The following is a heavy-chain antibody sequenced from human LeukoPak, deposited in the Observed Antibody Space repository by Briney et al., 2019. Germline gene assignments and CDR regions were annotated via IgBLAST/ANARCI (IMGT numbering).Heavy chain of an antibody. V-gene: IGHV1-18*04. J-gene: IGHJ6*04. CDR1: GYTFTSYG. CDR2: ISAYNGNT. D-gene: IGHD6-19*01. CDR3: ARGADIAVAGPGGMDV. Sequence: ASVKVSCKASGYTFTSYGIGWVRQAPGQGLEWMGWISAYNGNTNYAQKLQGRVTMTTDTSTSTAYMELRSLRSDDTAVYYCARGADIAVAGPGGMDVWGKGTTVTVSS.